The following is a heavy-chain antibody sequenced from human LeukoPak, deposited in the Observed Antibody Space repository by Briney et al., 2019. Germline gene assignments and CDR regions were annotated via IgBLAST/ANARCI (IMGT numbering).Heavy chain of an antibody. Sequence: SETLSLTYSVSGGSMTNLYWTWIRQPPGKGLEWIGDIYDSGSTRYNTSLESRVTISVDTSKNQFSLKLSSVTAADTAVYYCAKGGSTNFYYGDVWGQGTTVTVSS. J-gene: IGHJ6*02. CDR1: GGSMTNLY. CDR2: IYDSGST. D-gene: IGHD2/OR15-2a*01. CDR3: AKGGSTNFYYGDV. V-gene: IGHV4-59*01.